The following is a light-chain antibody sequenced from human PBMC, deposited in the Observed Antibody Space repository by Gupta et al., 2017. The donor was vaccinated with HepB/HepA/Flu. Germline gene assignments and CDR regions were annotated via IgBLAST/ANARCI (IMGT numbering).Light chain of an antibody. V-gene: IGKV1D-12*01. CDR2: AAS. CDR3: QQTERFPLT. CDR1: QGIATE. J-gene: IGKJ4*01. Sequence: DIQMTQSPSSVSASVGDRVTIACRASQGIATELAWYQKKAGRAPRLLISAASRLFTGVPPRFSGTGYGSRFTLTITDVQPDDFGIYYCQQTERFPLTFGGGTRLES.